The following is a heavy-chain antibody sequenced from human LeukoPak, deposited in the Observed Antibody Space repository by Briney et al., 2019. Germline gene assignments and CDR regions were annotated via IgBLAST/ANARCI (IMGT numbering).Heavy chain of an antibody. Sequence: GGSLRLSCAASGFTFSSYGMHWVRQAPGKGLEWVAFIRYDGSNKYYADSVKGRFTISRDNAKNSLYLQMNSLRAEDTAVYYCARDPYSGSYGNYYYYFMDVWGKGTTVTISS. D-gene: IGHD1-26*01. CDR1: GFTFSSYG. CDR2: IRYDGSNK. J-gene: IGHJ6*03. CDR3: ARDPYSGSYGNYYYYFMDV. V-gene: IGHV3-30*02.